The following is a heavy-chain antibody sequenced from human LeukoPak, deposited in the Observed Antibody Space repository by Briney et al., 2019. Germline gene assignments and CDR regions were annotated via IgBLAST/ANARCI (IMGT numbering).Heavy chain of an antibody. CDR3: ARTGPPYGSIDY. Sequence: GESLKISCKGSGYSFTSSWIGGGRQLPGKALEWRGIIYPGDSDTRYSPSFQGQVTISADKSISTAYLQWSSLKASDTAMYYCARTGPPYGSIDYWGQGTLVTVSS. V-gene: IGHV5-51*01. CDR1: GYSFTSSW. J-gene: IGHJ4*02. D-gene: IGHD3-10*01. CDR2: IYPGDSDT.